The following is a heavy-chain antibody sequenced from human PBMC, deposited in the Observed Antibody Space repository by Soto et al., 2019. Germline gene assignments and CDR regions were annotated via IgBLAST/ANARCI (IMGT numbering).Heavy chain of an antibody. D-gene: IGHD6-13*01. CDR2: IYYSGST. V-gene: IGHV4-30-4*01. CDR3: ARERPDGSRLDP. Sequence: ASVTLSLTCPVSGGSLSSGDYYWGWIRQPPGKGLEWIGYIYYSGSTYYNPSLKSRVTISVDTSKNQFSLKLSSVTAADTAVYYCARERPDGSRLDPWGQGTLVTVSS. J-gene: IGHJ5*02. CDR1: GGSLSSGDYY.